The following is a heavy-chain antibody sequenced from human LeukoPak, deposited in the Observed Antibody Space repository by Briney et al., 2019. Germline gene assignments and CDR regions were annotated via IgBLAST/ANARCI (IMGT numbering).Heavy chain of an antibody. V-gene: IGHV1-69*13. D-gene: IGHD6-13*01. J-gene: IGHJ6*02. CDR3: ARGSSWYRYYYGMDV. Sequence: ASVKVSCKASGGTFSSYAISWVRQAPGQGLEWMGGIIPIFGTANYAQKFQGRVTITADESTSTAYMELSSLRSEDTAVYYCARGSSWYRYYYGMDVWGQGTTVTVSS. CDR2: IIPIFGTA. CDR1: GGTFSSYA.